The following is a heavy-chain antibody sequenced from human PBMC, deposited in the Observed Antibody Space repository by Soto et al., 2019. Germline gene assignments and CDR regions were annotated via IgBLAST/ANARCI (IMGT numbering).Heavy chain of an antibody. V-gene: IGHV4-59*08. Sequence: QVQLQESGPGLVKPSETLSLTCTVSGGSISSYYWSWIRQPPGKGLEWIGYIYYSGSTNYNPALKSRVTISVDTSKNQFSLKLSSVTAADTAVYYCARRYYDFWSGYYNRGWFDPWGQGTLVTVSS. CDR3: ARRYYDFWSGYYNRGWFDP. D-gene: IGHD3-3*01. J-gene: IGHJ5*02. CDR1: GGSISSYY. CDR2: IYYSGST.